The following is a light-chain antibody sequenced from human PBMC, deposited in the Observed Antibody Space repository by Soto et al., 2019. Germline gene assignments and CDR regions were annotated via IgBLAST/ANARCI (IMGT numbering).Light chain of an antibody. CDR3: GADHGSGSNFVHVV. CDR1: SGYSNYK. CDR2: VGTGGIVG. Sequence: QLVLTQPPSASASLGASLTLTCTLISGYSNYKVDWYQQRPGKGPRFVMRVGTGGIVGSKGDGIPDRFSVLGSGLNRYLTIKNIQEEDESDYHCGADHGSGSNFVHVVFGGGTKVTVL. J-gene: IGLJ2*01. V-gene: IGLV9-49*01.